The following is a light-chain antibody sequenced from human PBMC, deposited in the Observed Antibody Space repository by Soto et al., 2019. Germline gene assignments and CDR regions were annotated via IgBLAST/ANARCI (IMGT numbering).Light chain of an antibody. J-gene: IGKJ4*01. V-gene: IGKV3-15*01. CDR1: QSVFIN. CDR3: QQYNNWPLLS. Sequence: EMVMTQSPATLSVSPGERSTVSCRANQSVFINLARYQKKPGQAPRLLIYRASTRATGVPGRFSGGGSGTEFTLTISSLPVEDSAVYYCQQYNNWPLLSFGGGTKVEI. CDR2: RAS.